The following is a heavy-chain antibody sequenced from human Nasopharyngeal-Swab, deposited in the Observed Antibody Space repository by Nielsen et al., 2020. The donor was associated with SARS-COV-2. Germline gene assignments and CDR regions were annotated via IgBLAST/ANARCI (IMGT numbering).Heavy chain of an antibody. J-gene: IGHJ4*02. CDR3: ARGGGSSSWVDY. D-gene: IGHD6-13*01. Sequence: WIRQPPGKGLEWIGYISYSGSTNYNPSLKSRVTISVDTSKNQFSLKLSSVTAADTAVYYCARGGGSSSWVDYWGQGTLVTVSS. CDR2: ISYSGST. V-gene: IGHV4-59*01.